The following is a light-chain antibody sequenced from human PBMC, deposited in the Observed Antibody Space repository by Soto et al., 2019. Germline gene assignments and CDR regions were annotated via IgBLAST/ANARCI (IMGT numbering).Light chain of an antibody. CDR3: YQYNHWLSWT. Sequence: EIEVPQSPATLSQSPGHRATLSCRASQSVSIKLSWYQQRPAQAPRLLIYSASTRATGIPARFSGSWAGAEFTLTISSLLPEDFAVYYCYQYNHWLSWTFGQGTKVDIK. J-gene: IGKJ1*01. V-gene: IGKV3-15*01. CDR2: SAS. CDR1: QSVSIK.